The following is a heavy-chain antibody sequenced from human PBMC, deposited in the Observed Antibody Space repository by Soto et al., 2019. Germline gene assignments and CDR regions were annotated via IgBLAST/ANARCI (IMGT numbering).Heavy chain of an antibody. CDR1: GYTFTSYG. CDR3: ARVYGYYYYYMDV. CDR2: ISAYNGNT. J-gene: IGHJ6*03. Sequence: ASVKVSCKASGYTFTSYGISWVRQAPGQGLEYMGWISAYNGNTNYAQKLQGRVTMTTDTSTNTAYMELSSLRSDDTAVYYCARVYGYYYYYMDVWGKGTTVTVSS. D-gene: IGHD2-8*01. V-gene: IGHV1-18*01.